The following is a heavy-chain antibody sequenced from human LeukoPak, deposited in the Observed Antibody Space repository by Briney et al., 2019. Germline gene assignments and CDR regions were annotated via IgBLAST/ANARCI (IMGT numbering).Heavy chain of an antibody. V-gene: IGHV3-30-3*01. CDR2: ISYDGSNK. J-gene: IGHJ4*02. CDR3: LSYGSGSGGFDY. Sequence: GGSLRLSCAASGFTFSSYAMHGVRQAPGKGLEWVAVISYDGSNKYYADSVKGRFTISRDNSKNTLYLQMNSLRAEDTAVYYCLSYGSGSGGFDYWGQGTLVTVSS. CDR1: GFTFSSYA. D-gene: IGHD3-10*01.